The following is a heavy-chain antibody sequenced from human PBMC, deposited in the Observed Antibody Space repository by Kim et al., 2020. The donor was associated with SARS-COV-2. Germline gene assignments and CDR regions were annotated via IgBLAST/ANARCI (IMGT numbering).Heavy chain of an antibody. CDR2: IYHRGST. Sequence: SETLSLTCSVSGGYINTSHYYWACIRQPPGKGLEWIGTIYHRGSTYYNPSLNSRFTISVDTSRNQFSLKLASVTAADPAVYDCARRTEAGGYFDFWGQGSPVTVAS. CDR3: ARRTEAGGYFDF. V-gene: IGHV4-39*01. D-gene: IGHD3-16*01. J-gene: IGHJ4*02. CDR1: GGYINTSHYY.